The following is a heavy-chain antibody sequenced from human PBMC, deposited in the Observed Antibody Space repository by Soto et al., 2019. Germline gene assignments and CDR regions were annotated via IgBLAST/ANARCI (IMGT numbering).Heavy chain of an antibody. D-gene: IGHD3-3*01. J-gene: IGHJ6*02. V-gene: IGHV3-21*01. Sequence: GGSLRLSCAASGFTFSGYSMNWVRQAPGKGLEWVSSISSSSSYIYYADSVKGRFTISRDNAKNSLYLQMNSLRAEDTAVHYCARFEVESLSYYYYYYCMDLWGQGTTLTVSS. CDR3: ARFEVESLSYYYYYYCMDL. CDR1: GFTFSGYS. CDR2: ISSSSSYI.